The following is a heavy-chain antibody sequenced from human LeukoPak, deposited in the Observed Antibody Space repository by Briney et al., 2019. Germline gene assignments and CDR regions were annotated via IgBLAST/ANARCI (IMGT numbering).Heavy chain of an antibody. D-gene: IGHD3-22*01. Sequence: GASVKASCKASGYTFTGYYMHWVRQAPGQGLEWMGWINPNSGGTNYAQKFQGRVTMTRDTSISTAYMELSRLRSDDTAVYYCARDGYGTYYYDSSGYYSPEYFQHWGQGTLVTVSS. V-gene: IGHV1-2*02. CDR3: ARDGYGTYYYDSSGYYSPEYFQH. J-gene: IGHJ1*01. CDR2: INPNSGGT. CDR1: GYTFTGYY.